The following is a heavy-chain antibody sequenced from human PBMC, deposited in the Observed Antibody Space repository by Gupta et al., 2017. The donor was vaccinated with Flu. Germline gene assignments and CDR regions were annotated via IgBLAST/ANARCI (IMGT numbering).Heavy chain of an antibody. D-gene: IGHD2-15*01. Sequence: AEVKKPGSSVKVSCMASGVTFSDYAIHWVRRAPGRGLEWMGGLIPVFGPTKYAQKFQGRVTITADESTNTAYLELSSLRSENTAVYYGARKGGGHCSGGTCYSFDYWGQGTLVTVSS. CDR2: LIPVFGPT. CDR3: ARKGGGHCSGGTCYSFDY. J-gene: IGHJ4*02. V-gene: IGHV1-69*01. CDR1: GVTFSDYA.